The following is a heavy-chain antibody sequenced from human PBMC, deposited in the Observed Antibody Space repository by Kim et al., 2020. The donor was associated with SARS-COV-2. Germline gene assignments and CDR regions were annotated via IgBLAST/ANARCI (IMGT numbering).Heavy chain of an antibody. J-gene: IGHJ4*01. CDR3: ARGVGTTDSTSHYFAY. D-gene: IGHD1-26*01. Sequence: GGSLRLSCAASGFAFSTQSMNWVRQAPGKGLEWVSYIRSTGSVIDYADSVKGRFTISRDNAKNSLYLQMSSVIAEDTAVYYCARGVGTTDSTSHYFAYWG. V-gene: IGHV3-48*04. CDR2: IRSTGSVI. CDR1: GFAFSTQS.